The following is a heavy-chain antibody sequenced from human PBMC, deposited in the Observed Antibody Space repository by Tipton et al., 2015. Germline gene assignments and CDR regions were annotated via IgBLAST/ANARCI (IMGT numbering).Heavy chain of an antibody. V-gene: IGHV4-59*01. CDR1: GGSINSYY. CDR2: IYYSGST. J-gene: IGHJ6*02. CDR3: AREGGYCSGGSCYNRDYYYYGMDV. Sequence: GLVKPSETLSLTCSVSGGSINSYYWSWIRQPPGKGLEWIGHIYYSGSTNYNPSLKSRVTISVDTSKNQFSLKLSSVTAADTAVYYCAREGGYCSGGSCYNRDYYYYGMDVWGQGTTVTVSS. D-gene: IGHD2-15*01.